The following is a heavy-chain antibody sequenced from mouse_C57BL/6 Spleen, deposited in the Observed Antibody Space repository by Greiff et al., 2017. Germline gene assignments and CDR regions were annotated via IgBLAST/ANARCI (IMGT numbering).Heavy chain of an antibody. CDR3: ARGIQSN. CDR2: ISYDGSN. Sequence: EVQLQESGPGLVKPSQSLSLTCSVTGYSIPSGYYWNWIRQFPGNKLEWMGYISYDGSNNYNPSLKNRISITRDTSKNQFFLKLNSVTTEDTATYYCARGIQSNWGQGTLVTVSA. V-gene: IGHV3-6*01. CDR1: GYSIPSGYY. J-gene: IGHJ3*01.